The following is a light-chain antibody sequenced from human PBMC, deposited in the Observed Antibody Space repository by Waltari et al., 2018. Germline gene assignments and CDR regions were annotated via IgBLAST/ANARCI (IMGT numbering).Light chain of an antibody. J-gene: IGKJ1*01. V-gene: IGKV3-15*01. Sequence: EIVMTQSPATLSVSPGERATLSCRASQSVSSNLAWYQQKPGQAPRLLIYGASTRATGIPAMFSGSGSGTAFTLTISSLQSEDFAVYYCQQYNNWPVTFGQGTKVEIK. CDR2: GAS. CDR1: QSVSSN. CDR3: QQYNNWPVT.